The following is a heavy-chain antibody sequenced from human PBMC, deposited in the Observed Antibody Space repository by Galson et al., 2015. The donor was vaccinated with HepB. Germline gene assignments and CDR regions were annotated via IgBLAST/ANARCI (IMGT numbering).Heavy chain of an antibody. D-gene: IGHD3-22*01. J-gene: IGHJ4*02. CDR3: ARIYYDSSGYYPFDY. CDR1: GFTFSSYA. Sequence: SLRLSCAASGFTFSSYAMHWVRQAPGKGLEWVAVISYDGSNKYYADSVKGRFTISRDNSKNTLYLQMNSLRAEDTAVYYCARIYYDSSGYYPFDYWGQGTLVTVSS. V-gene: IGHV3-30-3*01. CDR2: ISYDGSNK.